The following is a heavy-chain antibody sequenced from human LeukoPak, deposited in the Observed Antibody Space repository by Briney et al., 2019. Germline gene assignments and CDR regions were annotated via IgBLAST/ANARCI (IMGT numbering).Heavy chain of an antibody. D-gene: IGHD4-17*01. J-gene: IGHJ4*02. CDR1: GFTFSSYG. V-gene: IGHV3-30*18. Sequence: GGSQSPSCAASGFTFSSYGMHWVRQAPGKGLEWVAVISYDGSIKYYADSVKGRFTISRDNSKNTLYLQMNSLRAEDTAVYYCAKDRPYGDSHLDYWGQGTLVTVSS. CDR2: ISYDGSIK. CDR3: AKDRPYGDSHLDY.